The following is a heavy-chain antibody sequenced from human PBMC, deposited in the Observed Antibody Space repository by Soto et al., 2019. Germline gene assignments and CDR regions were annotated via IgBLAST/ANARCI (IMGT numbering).Heavy chain of an antibody. J-gene: IGHJ4*02. CDR1: RFTFSSNS. CDR3: ARDRAGASASIGQDC. CDR2: ISSTSSYI. Sequence: LRLSCAASRFTFSSNSMNWVRQAPGKGLEWVSSISSTSSYIYYADSVKGRFTISRDNAKNSLYLQMNSLRAEDTARYYCARDRAGASASIGQDCWGQGTLVTVSS. V-gene: IGHV3-21*01. D-gene: IGHD6-13*01.